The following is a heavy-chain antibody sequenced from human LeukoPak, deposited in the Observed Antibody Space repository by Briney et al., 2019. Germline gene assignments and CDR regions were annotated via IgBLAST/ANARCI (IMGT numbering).Heavy chain of an antibody. V-gene: IGHV4-59*01. Sequence: SETLSLTCTVSGGSISSYYWSWIRQPPGKGLEWIGYIYYSGSTNYNPSLKRRVTISVDTSKNQFSLKMSSVPAADTAVYYCATRLGYCSGGRCYSDPYYFDYWGQGNLVTVSS. D-gene: IGHD2-15*01. CDR2: IYYSGST. CDR3: ATRLGYCSGGRCYSDPYYFDY. CDR1: GGSISSYY. J-gene: IGHJ4*02.